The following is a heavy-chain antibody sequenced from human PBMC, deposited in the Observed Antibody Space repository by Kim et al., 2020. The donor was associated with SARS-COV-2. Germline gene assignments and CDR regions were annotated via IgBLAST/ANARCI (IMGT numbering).Heavy chain of an antibody. D-gene: IGHD2-15*01. V-gene: IGHV1-8*01. Sequence: ASVKVSCRASGYTFTSYDINWVRQATGQGLEWMGWMNPNSGNTGYAQKFQGRVTMTRNTSISTAYMELSSLRSEDTAVYYCARGGKWASGLKFDPWGQGTLVTVSS. J-gene: IGHJ5*02. CDR1: GYTFTSYD. CDR3: ARGGKWASGLKFDP. CDR2: MNPNSGNT.